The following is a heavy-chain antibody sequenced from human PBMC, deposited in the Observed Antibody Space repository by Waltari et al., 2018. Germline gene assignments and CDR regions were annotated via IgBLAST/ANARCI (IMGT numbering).Heavy chain of an antibody. CDR1: GGTFSIYA. CDR3: ARVGYFDWPENWFDP. Sequence: QVQLVQSGAAVKKPGSSVKVSCKASGGTFSIYAISWVRQAPGQGLGWMGRIIPIFGTANYAQKFQGRVTITADKSTSTAYMELSSLRSEDTAVYYCARVGYFDWPENWFDPWGQGTLVTVSS. V-gene: IGHV1-69*13. CDR2: IIPIFGTA. D-gene: IGHD3-9*01. J-gene: IGHJ5*02.